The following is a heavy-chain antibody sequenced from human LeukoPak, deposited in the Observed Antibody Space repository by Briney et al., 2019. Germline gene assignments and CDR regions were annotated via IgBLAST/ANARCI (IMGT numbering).Heavy chain of an antibody. CDR3: PSADYGSGTTFFDY. J-gene: IGHJ4*02. D-gene: IGHD3-10*01. CDR1: GGSISSGGYS. CDR2: IYHSGST. V-gene: IGHV4-30-2*01. Sequence: PSQTLSLTCAVSGGSISSGGYSWSWIRQPPGKGLEWIGYIYHSGSTYYNPSLKSRVTISVDRSKNQFSLKLSSVTAADTAEYSGPSADYGSGTTFFDYWGQETLLPVPS.